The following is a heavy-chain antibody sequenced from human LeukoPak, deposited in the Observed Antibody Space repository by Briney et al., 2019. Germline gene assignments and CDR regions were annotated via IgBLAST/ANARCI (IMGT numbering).Heavy chain of an antibody. D-gene: IGHD6-19*01. CDR1: GGSFSGY. Sequence: PSETLSLTCAVYGGSFSGYWSWIRQPPGKGLEWIGGINHTGSTSYNPSLKSRVTISVDTSKNQFSLKLSSVTAADTAVYFCARRSHYSGWYVWGQGTLVTVSS. CDR3: ARRSHYSGWYV. J-gene: IGHJ1*01. CDR2: INHTGST. V-gene: IGHV4-34*01.